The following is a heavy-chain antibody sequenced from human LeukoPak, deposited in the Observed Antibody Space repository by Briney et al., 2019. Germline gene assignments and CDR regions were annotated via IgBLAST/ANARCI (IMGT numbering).Heavy chain of an antibody. J-gene: IGHJ4*02. CDR3: AKTASVRGFDY. V-gene: IGHV3-30-3*02. Sequence: GRSLRLSCAASGFTFSSYAMHWVRQAPGKGLEWVAVISYDGSNKYYADSVKGRFTISRDNSKNTLYLQMNSLRAEDTAVYYCAKTASVRGFDYWGQGTLVTVSS. D-gene: IGHD3-10*01. CDR2: ISYDGSNK. CDR1: GFTFSSYA.